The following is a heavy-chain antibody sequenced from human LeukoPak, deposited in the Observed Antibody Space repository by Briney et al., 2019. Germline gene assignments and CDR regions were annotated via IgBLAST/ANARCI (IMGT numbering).Heavy chain of an antibody. D-gene: IGHD6-13*01. J-gene: IGHJ1*01. V-gene: IGHV4-34*01. CDR1: GGSFSGFY. CDR2: IHHSGST. CDR3: ARVAAGIGFFQH. Sequence: PSETLSLTCAVYGGSFSGFYWSWIRQPPGKGLEWIGNIHHSGSTYYNLSLKSRVTISVDTSKNQLSLKVSSVTAADTAVYYCARVAAGIGFFQHWGQGTLVTVSS.